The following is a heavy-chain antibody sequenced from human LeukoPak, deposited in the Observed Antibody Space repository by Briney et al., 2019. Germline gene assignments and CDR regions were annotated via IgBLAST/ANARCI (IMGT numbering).Heavy chain of an antibody. D-gene: IGHD2-21*02. CDR1: GYTFTGYY. J-gene: IGHJ6*02. V-gene: IGHV1-2*02. CDR3: ARRSAIKLYYYGMDV. CDR2: INPNSGGT. Sequence: ASVKVSCKASGYTFTGYYMHWVRQAPGQGLEWMGWINPNSGGTNYAQKFQGRVTMTRDTSISTAYMELSRLRSDDTAVYYCARRSAIKLYYYGMDVWGQETTVTVSS.